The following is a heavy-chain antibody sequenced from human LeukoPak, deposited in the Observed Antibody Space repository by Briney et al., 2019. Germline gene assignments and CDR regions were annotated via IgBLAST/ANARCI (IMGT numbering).Heavy chain of an antibody. V-gene: IGHV1-69*05. CDR3: ARDHTGGSYPFVY. J-gene: IGHJ4*02. Sequence: ASVKVSCKASGGTFSSYAFSWVRQARGQGLEWMGRIIPIFGTANYAQKFQGRVTITTDEYTSTAYMELSSLRSEDTAVYYCARDHTGGSYPFVYWGQGTLVTVSS. CDR1: GGTFSSYA. D-gene: IGHD1-26*01. CDR2: IIPIFGTA.